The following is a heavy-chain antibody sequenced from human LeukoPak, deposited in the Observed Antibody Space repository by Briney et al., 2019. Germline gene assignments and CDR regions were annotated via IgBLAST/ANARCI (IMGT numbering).Heavy chain of an antibody. CDR1: GDSITSSNW. CDR2: IDHSGST. Sequence: SETLSLTCVVSGDSITSSNWWSWLRQPPGRGLEWIGEIDHSGSTNYNPSLKSRVTISVDKSKNQFSLKLSSVTAADTAVYYCARAYYFDYWGQGTLVTVSS. V-gene: IGHV4-4*02. CDR3: ARAYYFDY. J-gene: IGHJ4*02.